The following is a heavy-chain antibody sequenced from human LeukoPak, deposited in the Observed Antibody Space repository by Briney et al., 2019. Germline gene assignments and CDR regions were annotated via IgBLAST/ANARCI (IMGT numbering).Heavy chain of an antibody. CDR1: GFTFSSYS. V-gene: IGHV3-21*01. CDR2: ISSGSSYI. J-gene: IGHJ4*02. Sequence: GGSLRLSCAASGFTFSSYSMNWVRQAPGKGLEWVSSISSGSSYIYYADSVKGRFTISRDNAKNSLYLQMNSLRAEDTAVYYCARGPGSEWLVLGYWGQGTLVTVSS. D-gene: IGHD6-19*01. CDR3: ARGPGSEWLVLGY.